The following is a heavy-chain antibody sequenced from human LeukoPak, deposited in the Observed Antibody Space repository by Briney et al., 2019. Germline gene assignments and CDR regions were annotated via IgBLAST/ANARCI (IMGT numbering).Heavy chain of an antibody. CDR1: GGTFSSYA. J-gene: IGHJ4*02. Sequence: SVKVSCKASGGTFSSYAISWVRQAPGQGLEWMGGIIPIFGTANYAQKFQGRVTITADESTSTAYMELSSLRSEDTAVYYCARDGYYYGSGSMGYWGRGTLVTVSS. D-gene: IGHD3-10*01. V-gene: IGHV1-69*13. CDR3: ARDGYYYGSGSMGY. CDR2: IIPIFGTA.